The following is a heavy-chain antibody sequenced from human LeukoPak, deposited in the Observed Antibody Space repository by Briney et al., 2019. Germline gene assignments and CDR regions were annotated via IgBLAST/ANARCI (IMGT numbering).Heavy chain of an antibody. D-gene: IGHD3-22*01. Sequence: GGSLRLSCAASGFTFSSYAMTWVRQAPGKGLEWVSAISGSGGSTYYADSVKGRLTISRDNSKNTLYLQMNSLRAEDTAVYYCAKVYSSGYYYVSEGFDYWGQGTLVTVSS. CDR3: AKVYSSGYYYVSEGFDY. V-gene: IGHV3-23*01. CDR1: GFTFSSYA. J-gene: IGHJ4*02. CDR2: ISGSGGST.